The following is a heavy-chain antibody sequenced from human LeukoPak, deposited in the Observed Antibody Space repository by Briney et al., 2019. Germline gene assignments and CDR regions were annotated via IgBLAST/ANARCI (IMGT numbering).Heavy chain of an antibody. V-gene: IGHV3-30*02. J-gene: IGHJ6*03. Sequence: GGSLRLSCAASGFTFNNYGMHWVRQAPGKGLEWVAFIRYNGNNQYYADSVKGRFTISRDDSKNTLYLQMNSLKGDDTAVYYCAKDSAFYYIDVWGKGTTVIISS. CDR3: AKDSAFYYIDV. CDR1: GFTFNNYG. CDR2: IRYNGNNQ. D-gene: IGHD3-10*01.